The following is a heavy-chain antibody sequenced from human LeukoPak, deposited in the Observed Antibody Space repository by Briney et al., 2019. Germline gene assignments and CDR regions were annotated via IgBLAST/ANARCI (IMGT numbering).Heavy chain of an antibody. V-gene: IGHV1-2*02. J-gene: IGHJ5*02. CDR2: INPNSGGT. CDR1: GYTFTGYY. CDR3: ARDNSVGDSAWWFDP. Sequence: ASVEVSCKASGYTFTGYYMHWVRQAPGQGLEWMGWINPNSGGTNYAQKLQGRVTMTRDTSISTAYMELSRLRSDDTAVYYCARDNSVGDSAWWFDPWGQGTLVTVSS. D-gene: IGHD5-12*01.